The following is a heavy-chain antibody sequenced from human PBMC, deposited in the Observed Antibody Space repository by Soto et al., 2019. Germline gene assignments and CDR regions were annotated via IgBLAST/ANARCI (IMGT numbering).Heavy chain of an antibody. D-gene: IGHD3-22*01. J-gene: IGHJ4*02. CDR1: GYTFTSYG. Sequence: QVQLVQSGAEVKKPGASVKVSCKASGYTFTSYGISWVRQAPGQVLEWMGWISAYHGNTNYAQKLKGRVTMTTDTSTSTAYMELRSLRSDDTAVYYCAREDDYYDSSGPDYWGQGTLVTVSS. V-gene: IGHV1-18*01. CDR2: ISAYHGNT. CDR3: AREDDYYDSSGPDY.